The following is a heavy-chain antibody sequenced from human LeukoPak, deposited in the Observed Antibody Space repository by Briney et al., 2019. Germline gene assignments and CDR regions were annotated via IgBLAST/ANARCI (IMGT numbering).Heavy chain of an antibody. CDR3: ARDGYDILTGQNDY. CDR1: GFTFSSYW. V-gene: IGHV3-7*01. J-gene: IGHJ4*02. D-gene: IGHD3-9*01. Sequence: PGGSLRLSCAASGFTFSSYWMSWVRQAPGKGLEWVANIKQDGSEKYYVDSVKGRFTISRDNAKNSLYLQMNSLRAEDTAVYYCARDGYDILTGQNDYWGQGTLVTVSS. CDR2: IKQDGSEK.